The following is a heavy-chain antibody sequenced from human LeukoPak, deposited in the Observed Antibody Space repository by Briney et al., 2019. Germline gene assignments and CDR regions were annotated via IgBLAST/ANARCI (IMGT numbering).Heavy chain of an antibody. CDR3: ARHGLRRGWSFDY. CDR2: IYPGDSDT. V-gene: IGHV5-51*01. CDR1: GYSFTSHW. Sequence: GESLKISCKGSGYSFTSHWIGWVRQMPGKGLEWMGIIYPGDSDTRYSPSFQGQVTISADKSISTAYLQWSSLKASDTAMYYCARHGLRRGWSFDYWGQGTLVTVSS. D-gene: IGHD6-19*01. J-gene: IGHJ4*02.